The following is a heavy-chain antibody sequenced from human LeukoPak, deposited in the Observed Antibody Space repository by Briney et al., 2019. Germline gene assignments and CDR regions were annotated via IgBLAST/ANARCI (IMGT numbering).Heavy chain of an antibody. V-gene: IGHV1-18*01. CDR2: ISAYNGNT. CDR1: GYTFTSYG. Sequence: ASVKVSCKASGYTFTSYGISWVRQAPGQGLEWMGWISAYNGNTNYAQKLQGRVTMTTDTSTSAAYMELRSLRSDDTAVYYCARANDIVVVPPDDHWGQGTLVTVSS. J-gene: IGHJ4*02. D-gene: IGHD2-2*01. CDR3: ARANDIVVVPPDDH.